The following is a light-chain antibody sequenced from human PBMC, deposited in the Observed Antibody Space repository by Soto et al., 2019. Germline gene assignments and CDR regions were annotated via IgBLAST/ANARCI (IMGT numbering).Light chain of an antibody. Sequence: DIQMTQSPSSVSASVGDRVTITCRASQGISSWLAWYQQKPGKAPKLLIYAASSLQSGVPSRFSGGDSGTALTLTLSSLQPEEFAAYSWQQANSFCRVTFGPGTKVDV. J-gene: IGKJ3*01. CDR3: QQANSFCRVT. V-gene: IGKV1-12*01. CDR1: QGISSW. CDR2: AAS.